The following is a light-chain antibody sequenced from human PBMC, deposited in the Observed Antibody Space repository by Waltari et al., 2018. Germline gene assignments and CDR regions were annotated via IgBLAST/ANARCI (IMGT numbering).Light chain of an antibody. J-gene: IGKJ1*01. Sequence: DIQMTQSPSSLSASVGDRVPITCRTSQSVATFLSWFQQKPNKAPQLLIHGASNLQTGVPSSFCGSGAGTDVTLTISNLQPEDFGTYYCQQSFLNLPTFGQGTKVEV. CDR2: GAS. V-gene: IGKV1-39*01. CDR3: QQSFLNLPT. CDR1: QSVATF.